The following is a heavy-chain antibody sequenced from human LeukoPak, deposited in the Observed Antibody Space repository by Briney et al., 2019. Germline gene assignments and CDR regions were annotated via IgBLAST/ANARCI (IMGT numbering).Heavy chain of an antibody. Sequence: PGGSLRLSCAASGFTVSGNYMTWVRQAPGKGLEWVSVIHSGGTTNYADSVKGRFTISRDNSKNTLYLQMNNLRAEDTAVYYCARVPDSTGWYLDYWGQGTLVTVSS. J-gene: IGHJ4*02. D-gene: IGHD6-19*01. CDR2: IHSGGTT. V-gene: IGHV3-53*01. CDR3: ARVPDSTGWYLDY. CDR1: GFTVSGNY.